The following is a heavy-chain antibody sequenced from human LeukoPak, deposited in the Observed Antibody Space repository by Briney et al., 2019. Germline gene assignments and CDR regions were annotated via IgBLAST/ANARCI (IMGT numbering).Heavy chain of an antibody. V-gene: IGHV4-31*03. Sequence: SQTLSLTCTVSGGSISSGGYYWSWIRQHPGKGLEWIGYIYYSGSTYYNPSLKSRVTISVDTSKNQFSLKLSSVTAADTAVYYCARGWYSYVAGYEYFQHWGQGTLVTVSS. CDR3: ARGWYSYVAGYEYFQH. D-gene: IGHD6-19*01. J-gene: IGHJ1*01. CDR1: GGSISSGGYY. CDR2: IYYSGST.